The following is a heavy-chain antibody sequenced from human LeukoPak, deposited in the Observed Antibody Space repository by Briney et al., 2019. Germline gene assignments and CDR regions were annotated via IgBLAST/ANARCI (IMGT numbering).Heavy chain of an antibody. D-gene: IGHD1-26*01. V-gene: IGHV3-30*03. CDR2: ISYDGSNK. J-gene: IGHJ3*02. Sequence: PGGSLRLSCAASGFTFSSYGMHWVRQAPGKGLEWVAVISYDGSNKYYADSVKGRFTISRDNSKNTLYLQMNSLRAEDTAVYYXXXXXXSGDGDAFDIWGQGTMVTVSS. CDR1: GFTFSSYG. CDR3: XXXXXSGDGDAFDI.